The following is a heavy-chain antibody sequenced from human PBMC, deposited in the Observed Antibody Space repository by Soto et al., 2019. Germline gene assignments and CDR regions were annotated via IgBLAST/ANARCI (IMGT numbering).Heavy chain of an antibody. Sequence: PSETLSLTCTVSGDSISTSHYYWAWIRLPPGEGLEWIGSIYKSGNTYYNPSLKSRVTMSVDTSKNQISLKLSSVTAADTAVYYWGSPRYYDDSGYGRSPFDIWGQGTMVTVSS. D-gene: IGHD3-22*01. V-gene: IGHV4-39*01. CDR2: IYKSGNT. CDR3: GSPRYYDDSGYGRSPFDI. J-gene: IGHJ3*02. CDR1: GDSISTSHYY.